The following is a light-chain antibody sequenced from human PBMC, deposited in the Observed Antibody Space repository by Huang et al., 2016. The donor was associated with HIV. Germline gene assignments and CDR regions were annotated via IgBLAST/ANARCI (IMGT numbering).Light chain of an antibody. V-gene: IGKV3-11*01. CDR1: QSVGSY. CDR2: DAS. J-gene: IGKJ1*01. Sequence: EIILTQSPATLSLSPEERATLSCRASQSVGSYLAWYQQKPGQAPRLLIYDASNRATGIPARFSGGGSGTDFTLTIRGLEPDDFAVYFCQQRSNRTPTTFGQGTKVE. CDR3: QQRSNRTPTT.